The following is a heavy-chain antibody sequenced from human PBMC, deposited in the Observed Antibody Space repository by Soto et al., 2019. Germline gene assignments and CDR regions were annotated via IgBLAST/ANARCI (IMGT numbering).Heavy chain of an antibody. CDR1: GGTFSSYA. CDR3: ASGGTAMVPPGDYYYYYGIDV. CDR2: IIPLFGSP. D-gene: IGHD5-18*01. V-gene: IGHV1-69*13. Sequence: ASVKVSCKASGGTFSSYAIRWVRQAPGQGLEWVGGIIPLFGSPNYAQKFQVRVTITADEPTITAYIELSSLRSEDTAVYYRASGGTAMVPPGDYYYYYGIDVWGQGTTVTVSS. J-gene: IGHJ6*02.